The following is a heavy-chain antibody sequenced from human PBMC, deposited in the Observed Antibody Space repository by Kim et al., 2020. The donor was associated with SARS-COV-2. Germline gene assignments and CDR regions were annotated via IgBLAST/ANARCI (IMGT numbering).Heavy chain of an antibody. V-gene: IGHV7-4-1*02. CDR3: ARDVGKAVSIFDF. CDR2: INTNTGKP. J-gene: IGHJ4*02. D-gene: IGHD2-8*01. CDR1: GYSITSYA. Sequence: ASVKVSCKASGYSITSYAITWVRQAPGQGLEWMGWINTNTGKPTYARGFTGRFVFSLDTSVSTAFLQINSLEAADTALYYCARDVGKAVSIFDFGGQGSLINVSS.